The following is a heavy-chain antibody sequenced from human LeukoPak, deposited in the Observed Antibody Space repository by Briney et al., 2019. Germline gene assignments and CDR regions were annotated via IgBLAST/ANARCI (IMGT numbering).Heavy chain of an antibody. J-gene: IGHJ4*02. D-gene: IGHD5-12*01. CDR2: ISWNGGST. CDR3: ARNYGGYDGTDY. V-gene: IGHV3-20*04. Sequence: GGSLRLSCAASGFTFADYGMSWVRQAPGKGLEWVSGISWNGGSTGYADSVKGRFTISRDNAKNSLYLQMNSLRAEDTALYYCARNYGGYDGTDYWGQGTLVTVSS. CDR1: GFTFADYG.